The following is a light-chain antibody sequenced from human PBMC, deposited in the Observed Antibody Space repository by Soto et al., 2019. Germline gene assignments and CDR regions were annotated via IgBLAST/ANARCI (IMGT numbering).Light chain of an antibody. CDR3: QLSDSFRT. V-gene: IGKV3-20*01. Sequence: EIVLTQSPGTLSLSPGERATLSCRASQSVRSNFLAWYQQKPGQAPRLLIYGASNRATGIPDRFSGSGSGTDFTLTITRLEPEDFAMYYCQLSDSFRTFGQGTKVEI. J-gene: IGKJ1*01. CDR2: GAS. CDR1: QSVRSNF.